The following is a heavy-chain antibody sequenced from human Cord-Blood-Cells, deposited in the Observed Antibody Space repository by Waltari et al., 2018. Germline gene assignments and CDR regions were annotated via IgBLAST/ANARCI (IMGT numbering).Heavy chain of an antibody. J-gene: IGHJ4*02. D-gene: IGHD2-2*02. V-gene: IGHV3-23*01. CDR2: ISGSGGST. Sequence: EVQLLESGGDLVQPGGSLRLSCAASGFTFSSYAMSWVRQAPGKGLEWVSAISGSGGSTYYADSVKGRFTISRDNSKNTLYLQMNSLRAEDTAVYYCAKVGGVPAAILIHFDYWGQGTLVTVSS. CDR3: AKVGGVPAAILIHFDY. CDR1: GFTFSSYA.